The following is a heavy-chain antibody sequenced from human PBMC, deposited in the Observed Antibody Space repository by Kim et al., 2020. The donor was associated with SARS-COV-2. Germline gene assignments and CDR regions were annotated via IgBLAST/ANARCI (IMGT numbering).Heavy chain of an antibody. CDR3: ARDRSIGINWFDP. Sequence: SETLSLTCTVSGGSISSSSYYWGWIRQPPGKGLEWIGSIYYSGSTYYNPSLKSRVTISVDTSKNQFSLKLSSVTAADTAVYYCARDRSIGINWFDPWGQGTLVTVSS. CDR2: IYYSGST. D-gene: IGHD3-16*02. V-gene: IGHV4-39*07. CDR1: GGSISSSSYY. J-gene: IGHJ5*02.